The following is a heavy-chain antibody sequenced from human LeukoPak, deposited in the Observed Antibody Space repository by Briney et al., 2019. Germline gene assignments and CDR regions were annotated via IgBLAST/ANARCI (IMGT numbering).Heavy chain of an antibody. V-gene: IGHV4-38-2*02. CDR2: IYHSGST. CDR1: GYSISSGYY. CDR3: ARARGFDY. J-gene: IGHJ4*02. D-gene: IGHD3-10*01. Sequence: SETLSLTCTVSGYSISSGYYWGWIRQPPGKGLEWIGSIYHSGSTYYDPSLKSRVTISVDTSKNQFSLKLSSVTAADTAVYYCARARGFDYWGQGTLVTVSS.